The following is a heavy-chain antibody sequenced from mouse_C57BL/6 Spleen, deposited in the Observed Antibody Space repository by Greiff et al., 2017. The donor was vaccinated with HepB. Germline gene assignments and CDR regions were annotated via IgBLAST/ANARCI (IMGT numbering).Heavy chain of an antibody. Sequence: DVQLQESGAELVRPGASVKLSCTASGFNIKDDYMHWVKQRPEQGLEWIGWIDPENGDTEYASKFQGKATITADTSSTTAYLQLSSLTSEDTAVYYCTTRTGTAHFDYWGQGTTLTVSS. CDR3: TTRTGTAHFDY. CDR1: GFNIKDDY. V-gene: IGHV14-4*01. CDR2: IDPENGDT. J-gene: IGHJ2*01. D-gene: IGHD4-1*01.